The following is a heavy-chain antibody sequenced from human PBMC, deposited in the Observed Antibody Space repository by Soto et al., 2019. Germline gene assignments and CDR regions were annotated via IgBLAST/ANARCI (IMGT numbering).Heavy chain of an antibody. V-gene: IGHV1-69*01. CDR2: IIPIFGTA. CDR3: AGGEHDNYIYYGMDV. Sequence: SSVNGSCKGAGGGLSGYAGGRGRHAHGQGLEWMGGIIPIFGTANYAQKFQGRVTITADESTSTAYMELSSLRSEDTAVYYCAGGEHDNYIYYGMDVWGQGTTVTVSS. CDR1: GGGLSGYA. J-gene: IGHJ6*02. D-gene: IGHD3-22*01.